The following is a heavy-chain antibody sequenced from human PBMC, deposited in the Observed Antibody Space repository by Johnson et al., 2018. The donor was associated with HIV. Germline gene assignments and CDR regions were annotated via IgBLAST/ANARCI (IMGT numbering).Heavy chain of an antibody. CDR2: IRYDGSNK. D-gene: IGHD5-12*01. CDR3: AKEPRPGIVATDDAFDI. V-gene: IGHV3-30*02. J-gene: IGHJ3*02. Sequence: QVQLVESGGGVVQPGGSLRLSCAASGFTFSSYAMHWVRQAPGKGLEWVAFIRYDGSNKYYADSVKGRFTISRDNSKNTLYLQMNSLRAEDTAVYYCAKEPRPGIVATDDAFDIWGQGTMVTVSS. CDR1: GFTFSSYA.